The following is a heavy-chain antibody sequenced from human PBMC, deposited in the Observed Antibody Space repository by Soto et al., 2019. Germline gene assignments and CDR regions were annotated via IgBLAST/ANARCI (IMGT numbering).Heavy chain of an antibody. Sequence: EVQLLESGGGLVQPGGSLRLSCAASEFTFRGYAMSWVRQAPGKGLEWVSGITGGGGSTYYTDSVKGQFTISRDNSKNTLYLQMKSLRVEDTALYYCAKEGNYGRAFDIWGQGTMVTVSS. J-gene: IGHJ3*02. D-gene: IGHD1-7*01. CDR1: EFTFRGYA. CDR2: ITGGGGST. CDR3: AKEGNYGRAFDI. V-gene: IGHV3-23*01.